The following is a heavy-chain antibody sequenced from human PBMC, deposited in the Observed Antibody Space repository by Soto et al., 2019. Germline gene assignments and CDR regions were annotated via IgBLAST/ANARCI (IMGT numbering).Heavy chain of an antibody. J-gene: IGHJ4*02. CDR3: GHIPRYSFPTSDPLDN. CDR1: GGTFNTYT. D-gene: IGHD2-21*01. V-gene: IGHV1-69*08. CDR2: VLPILGSL. Sequence: QVHLVQSGAELKQPGSSVTVSCKASGGTFNTYTFSWVRQVPGQGLEWMGSVLPILGSLNYAPEFQGRLSISADQSSTTVYMELSSLTSQDTATYYCGHIPRYSFPTSDPLDNWGQGTLVTVSS.